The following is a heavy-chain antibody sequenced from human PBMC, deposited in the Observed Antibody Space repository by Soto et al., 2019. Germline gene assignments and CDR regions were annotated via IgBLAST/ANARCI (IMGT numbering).Heavy chain of an antibody. J-gene: IGHJ4*02. D-gene: IGHD3-9*01. CDR3: PRAGSTMYRLHPHFDS. CDR2: TFYRSRWYS. Sequence: SQTLSLTCAISGDSVPTNSGAWNWIRQSPSRGLEWLGRTFYRSRWYSDYADSVKGRININSDTSKNQLSLQLSSVTPEDTAVYYCPRAGSTMYRLHPHFDSWGQGTLVPVAS. CDR1: GDSVPTNSGA. V-gene: IGHV6-1*01.